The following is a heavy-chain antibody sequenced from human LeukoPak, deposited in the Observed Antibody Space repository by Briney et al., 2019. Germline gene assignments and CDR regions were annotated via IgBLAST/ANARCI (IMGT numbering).Heavy chain of an antibody. Sequence: PSETLSLTCTVSGVSISSYYWSWIRQPPGKGLEWIGYIYYSGSTNYNPSLKSRVTISVDTSKNQFSLKLSSVTAADTAVYYCASSDYYDSSGYYDDAFDIWGQGTMVTVSS. V-gene: IGHV4-59*01. J-gene: IGHJ3*02. D-gene: IGHD3-22*01. CDR1: GVSISSYY. CDR3: ASSDYYDSSGYYDDAFDI. CDR2: IYYSGST.